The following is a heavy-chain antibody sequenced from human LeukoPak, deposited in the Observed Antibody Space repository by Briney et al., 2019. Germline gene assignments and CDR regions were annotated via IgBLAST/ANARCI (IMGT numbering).Heavy chain of an antibody. D-gene: IGHD4-23*01. V-gene: IGHV1-69*13. CDR3: ACSVIGGNTYYYYGMDV. J-gene: IGHJ6*02. CDR1: GGTFSSYA. Sequence: SVKVSCKASGGTFSSYAISWVRQAPGQGLEWMGGIIPIFGTANYAQKFQGRVTITADESTSTAYMELGSLRSEDTAVYYCACSVIGGNTYYYYGMDVWGQGTTVTVSS. CDR2: IIPIFGTA.